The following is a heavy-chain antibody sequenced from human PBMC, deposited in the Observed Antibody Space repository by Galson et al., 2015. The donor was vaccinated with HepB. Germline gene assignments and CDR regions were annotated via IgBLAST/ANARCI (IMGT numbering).Heavy chain of an antibody. V-gene: IGHV1-2*02. D-gene: IGHD3-3*01. CDR3: ARDRDKTYYDFWSGYSYPYYYYYGMDV. Sequence: SVKVSCKASGYTFTGYYMHWVRQAPGQGLEWMGWINPNSGGTNYAQKFQGRVTMTRDTSISTAYMELSRLRSDDTAVYYCARDRDKTYYDFWSGYSYPYYYYYGMDVWGQGTTVTVSS. CDR1: GYTFTGYY. CDR2: INPNSGGT. J-gene: IGHJ6*02.